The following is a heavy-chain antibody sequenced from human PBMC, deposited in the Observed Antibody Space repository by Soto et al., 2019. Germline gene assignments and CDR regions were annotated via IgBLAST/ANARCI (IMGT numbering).Heavy chain of an antibody. CDR1: GFTFSNYG. Sequence: QVQLVESGGVVVQPGRSLRLSCAASGFTFSNYGMHWVRQAPGKGLEWVAVIWDDGNQKYYVDSVKGRFTISRDNSENTMFLLMNSLTAEDTAVYYCVRGGKTAGAFDIWGQGTMVTVSS. J-gene: IGHJ3*02. D-gene: IGHD3-16*01. CDR2: IWDDGNQK. CDR3: VRGGKTAGAFDI. V-gene: IGHV3-33*01.